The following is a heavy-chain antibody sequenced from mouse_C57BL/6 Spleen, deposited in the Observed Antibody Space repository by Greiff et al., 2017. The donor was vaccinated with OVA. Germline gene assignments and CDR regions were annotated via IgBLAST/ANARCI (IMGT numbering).Heavy chain of an antibody. CDR1: GFNIKDDY. Sequence: EVQLQQSGAELVRPGASVKLSCTASGFNIKDDYMHWVKQRPEQGLEWIGWIDPENGDTEYASKFQGKATITADTSSNTAYLQLSSLTSEDTADYYCTGDCGFAYWGQGTLVTVSA. CDR2: IDPENGDT. V-gene: IGHV14-4*01. CDR3: TGDCGFAY. J-gene: IGHJ3*01. D-gene: IGHD2-13*01.